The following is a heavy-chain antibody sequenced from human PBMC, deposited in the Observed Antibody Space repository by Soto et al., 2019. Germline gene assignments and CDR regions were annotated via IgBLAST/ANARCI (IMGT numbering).Heavy chain of an antibody. J-gene: IGHJ4*02. CDR2: VYHTGST. Sequence: QVQLQQSGPRLARPSGTLSLTCVVSGGSISSTNWWTWVRQTPGKGLEWIGEVYHTGSTKYNPSLKNRVTIALDKSNNQFSLKLKSVTAADTAVYYCATLPPRIVVVVLPIPSWGQGTLVTVSS. V-gene: IGHV4-4*02. D-gene: IGHD2-15*01. CDR3: ATLPPRIVVVVLPIPS. CDR1: GGSISSTNW.